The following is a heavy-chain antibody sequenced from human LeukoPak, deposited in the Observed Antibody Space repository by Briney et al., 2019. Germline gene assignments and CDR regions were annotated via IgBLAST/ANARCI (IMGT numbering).Heavy chain of an antibody. CDR3: ARDGPARITMVRGVIFDP. CDR1: GGTFSSYA. CDR2: IIPIFGTA. Sequence: SVKVSCKASGGTFSSYAISWVRQAPRQGPEWMGGIIPIFGTANYEHKFQGRVTITADESTSTAYMELSSLRSEDTAVYYRARDGPARITMVRGVIFDPWGQGTLVTVSS. J-gene: IGHJ5*02. D-gene: IGHD3-10*01. V-gene: IGHV1-69*13.